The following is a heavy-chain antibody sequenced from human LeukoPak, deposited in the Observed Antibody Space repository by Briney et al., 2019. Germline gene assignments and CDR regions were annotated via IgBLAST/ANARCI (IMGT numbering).Heavy chain of an antibody. CDR1: GFKFSDHY. J-gene: IGHJ4*02. CDR3: VKDLGARGGGASPEY. D-gene: IGHD3-16*01. Sequence: GGSQRLSCAASGFKFSDHYIDWVRQVPGKGLEWVSSISSGAEVTYYADSVKGRFTISRDNSKSKLFMQMNSLRAEDTAVYYCVKDLGARGGGASPEYWGQGTLVTV. V-gene: IGHV3-23*01. CDR2: ISSGAEVT.